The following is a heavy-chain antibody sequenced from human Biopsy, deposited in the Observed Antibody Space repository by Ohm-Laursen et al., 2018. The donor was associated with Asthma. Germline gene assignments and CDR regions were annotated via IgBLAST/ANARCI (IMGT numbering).Heavy chain of an antibody. V-gene: IGHV1-2*06. CDR1: GYTFIGCH. J-gene: IGHJ5*02. CDR3: ARGQKSAGDRWFDP. CDR2: INPNSGGT. D-gene: IGHD6-13*01. Sequence: GSSVKVSCKVSGYTFIGCHIHWMRQAPGQGLEWMGRINPNSGGTNYAQKFQGRVTMTRDTSISTAYMEVSRLRSDGTAVYYCARGQKSAGDRWFDPWGQGTLVTVSS.